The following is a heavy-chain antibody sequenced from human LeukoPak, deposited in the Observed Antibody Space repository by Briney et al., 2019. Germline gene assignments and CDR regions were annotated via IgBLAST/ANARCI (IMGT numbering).Heavy chain of an antibody. CDR3: ATIAVVRGRNSFDS. J-gene: IGHJ5*01. V-gene: IGHV4-61*02. Sequence: SETLSLTCTVSGGSISSGSYYWSWIRQPAGKGLEWIGRIYTSGTTAYNPSLKSRVMMSLDTSKNQFSLTLRSVTGADTALYYCATIAVVRGRNSFDSWGQGTLVTVSS. D-gene: IGHD3-10*01. CDR2: IYTSGTT. CDR1: GGSISSGSYY.